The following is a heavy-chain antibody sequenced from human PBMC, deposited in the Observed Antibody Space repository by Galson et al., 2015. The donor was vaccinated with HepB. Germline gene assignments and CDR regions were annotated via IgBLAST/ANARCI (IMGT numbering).Heavy chain of an antibody. J-gene: IGHJ5*02. CDR3: ARGGTAVVGGTPNWFDP. CDR1: GGTFRRSG. CDR2: SIPIFGTA. D-gene: IGHD2-15*01. V-gene: IGHV1-69*13. Sequence: SVKVSCKASGGTFRRSGISWVRQAPGQGLEWMGGSIPIFGTANYAQKCQGRVTITADEATSTAYMELSSRRAEDTAVYYCARGGTAVVGGTPNWFDPWGQGTLVTVSS.